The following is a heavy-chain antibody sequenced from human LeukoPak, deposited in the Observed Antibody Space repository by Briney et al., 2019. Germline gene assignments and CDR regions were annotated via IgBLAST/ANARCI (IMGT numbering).Heavy chain of an antibody. V-gene: IGHV3-30*02. CDR2: IRYDGSNK. CDR3: AKFWAAAGSLDP. Sequence: PGGSLRLSCAGSGFTFSIYDMHWVRQAPGKGLEWVTFIRYDGSNKYYADSVKGRFTISRDNPKNTLYLQMNSLRAEDTAVYYCAKFWAAAGSLDPWGQGTLVTVSS. CDR1: GFTFSIYD. D-gene: IGHD6-13*01. J-gene: IGHJ5*02.